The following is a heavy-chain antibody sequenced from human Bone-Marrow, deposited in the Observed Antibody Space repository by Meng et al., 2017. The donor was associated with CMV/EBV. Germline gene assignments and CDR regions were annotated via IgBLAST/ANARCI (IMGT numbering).Heavy chain of an antibody. J-gene: IGHJ4*02. CDR3: ARDGGGCDY. D-gene: IGHD3-16*01. CDR2: ISSSGYI. V-gene: IGHV3-21*04. Sequence: GESLKISCAASGFTFSNYGMNWVRQAPGKGLEWVSSISSSGYIHYADSVKGRFTISRDNAKNSLYLQMNSLRPEDTAVYYCARDGGGCDYWGQGTLVTVSS. CDR1: GFTFSNYG.